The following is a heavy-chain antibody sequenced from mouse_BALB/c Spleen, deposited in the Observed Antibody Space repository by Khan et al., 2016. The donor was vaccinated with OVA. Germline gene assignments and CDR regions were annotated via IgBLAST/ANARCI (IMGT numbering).Heavy chain of an antibody. J-gene: IGHJ1*01. V-gene: IGHV9-1*02. Sequence: QIQWVQSGPELKKPGETVKISCKASGYTITNYGMNWVKQAPGKGVKWMGWINTYNGEPTYTDDFKGRFARSLETYASTAYLQINNLKNEYMATSFCARGAIYSYFALWGAGSTFTVSS. CDR3: ARGAIYSYFAL. CDR2: INTYNGEP. CDR1: GYTITNYG.